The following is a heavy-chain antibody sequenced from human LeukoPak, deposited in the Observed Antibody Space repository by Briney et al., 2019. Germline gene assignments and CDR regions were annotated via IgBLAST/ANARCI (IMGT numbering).Heavy chain of an antibody. J-gene: IGHJ4*02. D-gene: IGHD3-16*01. Sequence: PGGSLRLSCAASGFTFSSYSMNWVRQAPGKGLEWVSSISSSSSYIYYADSVKGRFTISKDNAKNSLYLQMNSLRAEDTAVYYCVRDYVWGSYFDYWGQGTLVTVSS. CDR1: GFTFSSYS. CDR2: ISSSSSYI. CDR3: VRDYVWGSYFDY. V-gene: IGHV3-21*01.